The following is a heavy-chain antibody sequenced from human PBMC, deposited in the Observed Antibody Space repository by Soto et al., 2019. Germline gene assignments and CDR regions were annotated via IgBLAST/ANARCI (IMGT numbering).Heavy chain of an antibody. Sequence: DVRLAESGGGLVQPGGSLRLSCTTSGFSFASFAMTWVRQAPGKGLEWVATISGSDGKTYYADSVKGRFSISRDTSRNTLDLQMNRLRADDTAIYYCAKSSYLDYWGQGTRVTVSS. CDR3: AKSSYLDY. V-gene: IGHV3-23*04. J-gene: IGHJ4*02. CDR1: GFSFASFA. CDR2: ISGSDGKT.